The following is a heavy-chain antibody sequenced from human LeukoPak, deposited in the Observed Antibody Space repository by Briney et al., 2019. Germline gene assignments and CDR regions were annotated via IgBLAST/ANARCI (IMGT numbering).Heavy chain of an antibody. CDR2: ISYDGSNK. J-gene: IGHJ6*03. CDR1: GFTFSSYA. Sequence: GGSLRLSCAASGFTFSSYAMHWVRQAPGKGLEWVAVISYDGSNKYYADSVKGRFTISRDNSKNTLYLQMNSLRAEDTAVYYCARASGSSGRGYYYYYMGVWGKGTTVTVSS. V-gene: IGHV3-30*04. D-gene: IGHD1-26*01. CDR3: ARASGSSGRGYYYYYMGV.